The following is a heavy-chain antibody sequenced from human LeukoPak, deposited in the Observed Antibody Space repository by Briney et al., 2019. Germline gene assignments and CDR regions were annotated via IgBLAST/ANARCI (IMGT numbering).Heavy chain of an antibody. V-gene: IGHV3-21*01. J-gene: IGHJ6*03. Sequence: PGGSLRLSCAASEFTFSSYSMNWVRQAPGKGLEWVSSITSSNNYIYYADSMQGRFTISRDNAKNSLYLQINNLRAEDTAVYFCARRDYYFYSMDVWGKGTTVTVSS. CDR3: ARRDYYFYSMDV. CDR1: EFTFSSYS. CDR2: ITSSNNYI.